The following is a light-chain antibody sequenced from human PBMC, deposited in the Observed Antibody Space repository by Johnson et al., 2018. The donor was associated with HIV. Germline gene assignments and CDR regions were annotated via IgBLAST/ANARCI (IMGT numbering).Light chain of an antibody. CDR1: SSNIGNNY. CDR2: DNN. J-gene: IGLJ1*01. Sequence: QSVLTQAPSVSAAPGQKVTISCSGSSSNIGNNYVSWYQQLPGTAPKLLIYDNNKRPSGTPDRFSGSKSGTSATLGITGLQPGDEADYYCVGWDSSLSGYVFGTGTTVTVL. V-gene: IGLV1-51*01. CDR3: VGWDSSLSGYV.